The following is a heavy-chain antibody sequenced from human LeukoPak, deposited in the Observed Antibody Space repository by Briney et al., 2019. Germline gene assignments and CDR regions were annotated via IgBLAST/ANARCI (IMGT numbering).Heavy chain of an antibody. CDR3: ARGVDYYGV. Sequence: SETLSLTCAVYGGSFSAYYWNWIRQPPGKGLEWFGEINHSGNTNYNPSLKSRVTISIDTSKNQFSLKLSSVTAADTAVYYCARGVDYYGVWGQGTLVTVSS. D-gene: IGHD3-10*01. V-gene: IGHV4-34*01. J-gene: IGHJ4*02. CDR2: INHSGNT. CDR1: GGSFSAYY.